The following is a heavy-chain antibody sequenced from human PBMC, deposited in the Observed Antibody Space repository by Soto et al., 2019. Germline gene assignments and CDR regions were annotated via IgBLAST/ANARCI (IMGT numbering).Heavy chain of an antibody. CDR1: CGSINSGDYY. CDR2: IYYSGST. CDR3: ARVGGYDYADFDY. D-gene: IGHD3-16*01. V-gene: IGHV4-30-4*01. Sequence: PSETPSLTCTVSCGSINSGDYYWGWIRQPPGKGLEWIGYIYYSGSTYYDPSLKSRVTISVDTSKNQFSLKLSSVTAADTAVYYCARVGGYDYADFDYWGQGTLVTVSS. J-gene: IGHJ4*02.